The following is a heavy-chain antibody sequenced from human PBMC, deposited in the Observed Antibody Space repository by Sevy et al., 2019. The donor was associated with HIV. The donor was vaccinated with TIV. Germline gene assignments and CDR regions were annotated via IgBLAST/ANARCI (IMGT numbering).Heavy chain of an antibody. D-gene: IGHD4-17*01. Sequence: GGSLRLSCAASGFTFSSYSMNWVRQAPGKGLEWVSSISSSSSYIYYADSVKGRFTISRDNAKNSLYLQMNSLRAEDTAVYYCARVFYGDSPYFDYWGQGILVTVSS. CDR3: ARVFYGDSPYFDY. CDR2: ISSSSSYI. V-gene: IGHV3-21*01. CDR1: GFTFSSYS. J-gene: IGHJ4*02.